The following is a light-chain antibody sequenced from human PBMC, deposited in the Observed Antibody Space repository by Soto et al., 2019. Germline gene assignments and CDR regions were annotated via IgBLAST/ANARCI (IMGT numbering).Light chain of an antibody. Sequence: EIVLTQSPDTLSLSPGERATLSCRASQNVGTYLTWFQQKPGQAPRRLIYDASTSVSCVPARFSGSGSGKDFPHTLSILEPEDFAVDYFQQCSKCPMYTFGQGNKLEIK. CDR3: QQCSKCPMYT. J-gene: IGKJ2*01. V-gene: IGKV3-11*01. CDR1: QNVGTY. CDR2: DAS.